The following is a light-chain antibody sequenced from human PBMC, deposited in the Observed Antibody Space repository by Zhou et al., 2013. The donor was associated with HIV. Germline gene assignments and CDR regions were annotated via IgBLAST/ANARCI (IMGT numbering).Light chain of an antibody. CDR1: QTISNY. CDR3: QQSYSVPPT. J-gene: IGKJ2*01. CDR2: KAS. V-gene: IGKV1-39*01. Sequence: DIQMTQSPSSLSASAGDRVTITCRASQTISNYLNWYQQKPGKAPTLLIYKASNLQSGVPSRFSGSGSGAEFTLTINSLQPEDFATYFCQQSYSVPPTFGQGTKLEI.